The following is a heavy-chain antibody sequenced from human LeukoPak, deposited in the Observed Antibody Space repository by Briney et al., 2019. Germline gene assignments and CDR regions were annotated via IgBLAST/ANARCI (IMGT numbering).Heavy chain of an antibody. J-gene: IGHJ6*02. CDR1: GGSFSGYY. V-gene: IGHV4-34*01. Sequence: PSETLSLTCAVYGGSFSGYYWSWIRQPPGKGLEWIGEINHSGSTNYNPSLKSRVTISVDTSKNQFSLKLSSVTAADTAVYYCARGDRREWFGELLSPRYYYGMDVWGQGTTVTVSS. CDR2: INHSGST. D-gene: IGHD3-10*01. CDR3: ARGDRREWFGELLSPRYYYGMDV.